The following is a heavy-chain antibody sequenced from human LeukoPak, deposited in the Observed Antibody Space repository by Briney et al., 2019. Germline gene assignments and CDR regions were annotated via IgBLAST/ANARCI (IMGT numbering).Heavy chain of an antibody. Sequence: SETLSLTCAVYGGSFSGYYWSWIRQPPGKGLEWIGEINHSGSTNYNPSLKSRVTISVDTSKNQFSLKLSSVTAADTAVYYCARSISYGILTGSHFDYWGQGTLVTVSS. D-gene: IGHD3-9*01. J-gene: IGHJ4*02. V-gene: IGHV4-34*01. CDR3: ARSISYGILTGSHFDY. CDR1: GGSFSGYY. CDR2: INHSGST.